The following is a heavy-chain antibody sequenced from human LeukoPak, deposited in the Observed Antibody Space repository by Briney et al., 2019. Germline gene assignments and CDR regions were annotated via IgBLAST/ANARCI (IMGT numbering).Heavy chain of an antibody. Sequence: GASVKVSCKASGGTFSSYAISWVRQAPGQGLEWMGGIIPIFGTANYAQKFQGRVTITADESTSTAYMELSSLRSEDTAVYYCASSDPLLSVFGVVTYFDYWGQGTLVTVSS. J-gene: IGHJ4*02. CDR1: GGTFSSYA. CDR3: ASSDPLLSVFGVVTYFDY. D-gene: IGHD3-3*01. CDR2: IIPIFGTA. V-gene: IGHV1-69*13.